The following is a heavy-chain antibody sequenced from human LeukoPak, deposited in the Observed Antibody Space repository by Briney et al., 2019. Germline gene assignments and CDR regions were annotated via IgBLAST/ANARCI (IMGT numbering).Heavy chain of an antibody. J-gene: IGHJ4*02. CDR1: GYTFTGYY. CDR2: INPNRGGT. CDR3: ARLAMIVVVITDTPFDY. V-gene: IGHV1-2*02. D-gene: IGHD3-22*01. Sequence: ASVKVSCKASGYTFTGYYMHWVRQAPGQGLEWMGWINPNRGGTNYAQKFQGRVTMTRDTSISTAYMELSRLRSDDTAVYYCARLAMIVVVITDTPFDYWGQGTLVTVSS.